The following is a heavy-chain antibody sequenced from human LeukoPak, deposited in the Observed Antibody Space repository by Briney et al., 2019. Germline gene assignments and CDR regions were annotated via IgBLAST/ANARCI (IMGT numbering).Heavy chain of an antibody. D-gene: IGHD3-3*01. V-gene: IGHV1-24*01. J-gene: IGHJ5*02. CDR3: ATPRGDGDFWSGSWVFDP. CDR2: FDPEDGET. CDR1: GYTFTSYD. Sequence: EASVKVSCKASGYTFTSYDINWVRQAPGKGLEWMGGFDPEDGETIYAQKFQGRVTMTEDTSTDTAYMELSSLRSEDTAVYYCATPRGDGDFWSGSWVFDPWGQGTLVTVSS.